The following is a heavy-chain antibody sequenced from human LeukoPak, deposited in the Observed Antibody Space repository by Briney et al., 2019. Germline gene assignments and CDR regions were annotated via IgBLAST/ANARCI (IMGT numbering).Heavy chain of an antibody. CDR3: ARRGYESSGPKYYFDH. D-gene: IGHD3-22*01. Sequence: PGGSLRLSCVASGFTFSRFWMHWVRQAPGKGLVWVSRINTDASNTIYADSVKGRFTISRDNAKNTLYLQMNSLRAEDTAVYYCARRGYESSGPKYYFDHWGQGILVTVSS. V-gene: IGHV3-74*01. CDR1: GFTFSRFW. J-gene: IGHJ4*02. CDR2: INTDASNT.